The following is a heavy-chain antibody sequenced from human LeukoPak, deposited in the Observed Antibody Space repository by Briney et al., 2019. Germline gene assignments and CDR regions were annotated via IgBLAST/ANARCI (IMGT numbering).Heavy chain of an antibody. CDR1: GFTLSGSH. J-gene: IGHJ4*02. D-gene: IGHD2-2*01. CDR3: ARQTNSCHDY. CDR2: IRRNYET. V-gene: IGHV3-73*01. Sequence: GGSLGLSCTASGFTLSGSHMHWVRQAPGKGLEWVGHIRRNYETAYGASVKGRFTISRDDSKNMAYLHMNSLRSEDTAFYFCARQTNSCHDYWGQGTLVTVSS.